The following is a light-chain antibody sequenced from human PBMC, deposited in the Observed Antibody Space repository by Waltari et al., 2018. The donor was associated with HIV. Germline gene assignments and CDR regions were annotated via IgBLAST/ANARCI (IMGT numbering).Light chain of an antibody. CDR3: QHYHNWPPYT. CDR2: GAS. CDR1: QNINSN. J-gene: IGKJ2*01. Sequence: EIVMTQSPATLSVSPGERATLSCRASQNINSNLAWYQQKPGQAPRLLINGASTRATGIPARFSGSGSGTEFTLTISSLQSEDFAVFYCQHYHNWPPYTFGQGTKLEIK. V-gene: IGKV3-15*01.